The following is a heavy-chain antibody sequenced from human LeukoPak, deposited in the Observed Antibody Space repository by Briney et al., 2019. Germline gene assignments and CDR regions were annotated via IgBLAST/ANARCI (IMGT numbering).Heavy chain of an antibody. CDR3: AKPAYYYDTTPLNEYFQH. D-gene: IGHD3-22*01. CDR2: ISGSGGST. CDR1: GFTFSSYA. Sequence: GGSLRLSCAASGFTFSSYAMSWVRQAPGKGLEWVSAISGSGGSTYYADSVKGRFTISRDNSKDTLYLQMNSLRADDTAVYYCAKPAYYYDTTPLNEYFQHWGQGTLVTVSS. J-gene: IGHJ1*01. V-gene: IGHV3-23*01.